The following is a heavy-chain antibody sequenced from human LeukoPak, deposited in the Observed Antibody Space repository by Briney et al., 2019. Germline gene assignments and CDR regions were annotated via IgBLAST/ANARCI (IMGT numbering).Heavy chain of an antibody. V-gene: IGHV4-59*01. J-gene: IGHJ6*02. CDR3: ARAADIVVVPAGAPYYYYGMDV. D-gene: IGHD2-2*01. CDR2: IYYSGST. Sequence: SETLSLTCTVSGGSISSYYWSWIRQPPGKGLECIGYIYYSGSTNYNPSLKSRVTISVDTSKNQFSLKLSSVTAADTAVYYCARAADIVVVPAGAPYYYYGMDVWGQGTTVTVSS. CDR1: GGSISSYY.